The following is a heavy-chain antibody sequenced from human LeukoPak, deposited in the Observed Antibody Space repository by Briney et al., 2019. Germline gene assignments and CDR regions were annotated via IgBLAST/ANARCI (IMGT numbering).Heavy chain of an antibody. CDR2: ISYDGSTK. CDR1: GFPFSNYA. Sequence: GSLRLSCEASGFPFSNYAMDWVRRAPGKGLEWVALISYDGSTKHYADSVKGRFTISRDNSKNTLSLQINSLRSEDTAVYYCAKDLHYYGPGSSPQYWGQGTLVTVSS. CDR3: AKDLHYYGPGSSPQY. D-gene: IGHD3-10*01. V-gene: IGHV3-30*18. J-gene: IGHJ4*02.